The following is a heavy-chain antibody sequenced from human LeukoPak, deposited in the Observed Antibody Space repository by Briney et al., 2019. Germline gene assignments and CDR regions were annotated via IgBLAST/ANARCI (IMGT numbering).Heavy chain of an antibody. J-gene: IGHJ4*02. CDR2: IHRSGST. Sequence: KPSETLSLTCTVSGYSSSIDYYWGWIRQSPGKGLEWIGSIHRSGSTYYNPSLKSRVTIPGDTSKSQFSLRLTSVTAADTAVYYCARQSYDSGSLYYTYWGQGTLVTVSS. CDR1: GYSSSIDYY. D-gene: IGHD3-10*01. CDR3: ARQSYDSGSLYYTY. V-gene: IGHV4-38-2*02.